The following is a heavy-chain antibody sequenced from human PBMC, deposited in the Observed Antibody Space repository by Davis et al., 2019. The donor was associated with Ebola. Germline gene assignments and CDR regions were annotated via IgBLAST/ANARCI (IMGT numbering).Heavy chain of an antibody. J-gene: IGHJ4*02. Sequence: MPSETLSLTCTVSGGSISSYYWSWIRQPPGKGLEWIGYIYYSGSTNSNPSLKSRVTISVDRSKNEFSLKVTSVTAADTAVYYCAGAGYSSGWNFDYWGPGTLVTVSS. CDR2: IYYSGST. D-gene: IGHD6-19*01. CDR1: GGSISSYY. CDR3: AGAGYSSGWNFDY. V-gene: IGHV4-59*01.